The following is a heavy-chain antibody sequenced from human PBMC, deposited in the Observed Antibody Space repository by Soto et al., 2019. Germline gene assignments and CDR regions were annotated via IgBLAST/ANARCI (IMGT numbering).Heavy chain of an antibody. D-gene: IGHD3-22*01. CDR3: ARVLYDSSGYYFKAFDY. J-gene: IGHJ4*02. Sequence: ASVKVSCKASGYTFTSYAMHWVLQAPGQRLEWMGWINAGNGNTKYSQKFQGRVTITRDTSASTAYMELSSLRSEDTAVYYCARVLYDSSGYYFKAFDYWGQGTLVTVSS. CDR1: GYTFTSYA. CDR2: INAGNGNT. V-gene: IGHV1-3*01.